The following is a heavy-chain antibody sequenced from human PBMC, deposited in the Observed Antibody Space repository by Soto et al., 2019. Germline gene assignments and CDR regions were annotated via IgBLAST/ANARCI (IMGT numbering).Heavy chain of an antibody. CDR3: ARGGPGYGDFFDY. D-gene: IGHD5-12*01. Sequence: WGSLRLSCAASGFTCSSYSMNWLRQAPGKGLEWVSSISSSSSYIYYADSVKGRFTISRDNAKNSLYLQMNSLRAEDTAVYYCARGGPGYGDFFDYWGQGTLVT. CDR2: ISSSSSYI. CDR1: GFTCSSYS. V-gene: IGHV3-21*01. J-gene: IGHJ4*02.